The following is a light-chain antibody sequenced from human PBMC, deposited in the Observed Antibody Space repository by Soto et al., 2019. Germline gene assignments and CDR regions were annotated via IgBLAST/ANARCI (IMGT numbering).Light chain of an antibody. CDR2: EVS. CDR3: SSYTSSSTLA. J-gene: IGLJ2*01. Sequence: QSALTQPASVSGSPGQSIXISCTGTSSDVGGYNYVSWYQQHPGKAPKLMIYEVSNRPSGVSNRFSGSKSGNTASLTISGLQAEDEADYYCSSYTSSSTLAFGGGTKVTVL. CDR1: SSDVGGYNY. V-gene: IGLV2-14*01.